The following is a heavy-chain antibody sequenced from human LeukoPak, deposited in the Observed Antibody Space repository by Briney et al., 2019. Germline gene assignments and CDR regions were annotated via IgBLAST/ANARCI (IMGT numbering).Heavy chain of an antibody. J-gene: IGHJ4*02. V-gene: IGHV3-23*01. D-gene: IGHD2-21*02. CDR1: GFTFSSYA. CDR2: ISGSGGST. CDR3: ANPPYPYCGGDCYGSFIDY. Sequence: GGSLRLSCAASGFTFSSYAMSWVRQAPGKGLEWVSAISGSGGSTYYADSVKGRFTISRDNSKNTLYLQMNSLRAEDTAVYYCANPPYPYCGGDCYGSFIDYWGQGTLVTVSS.